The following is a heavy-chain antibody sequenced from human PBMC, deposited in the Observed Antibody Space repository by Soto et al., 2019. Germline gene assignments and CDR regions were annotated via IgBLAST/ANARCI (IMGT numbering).Heavy chain of an antibody. CDR1: GQSFSGHS. CDR2: INESGST. V-gene: IGHV4-34*01. J-gene: IGHJ4*02. D-gene: IGHD1-1*01. CDR3: ARGSGIVALPGELEDVKYDY. Sequence: QVQLQQWGAGLVKPSETLSLSCAVYGQSFSGHSWAWIRQPPGKGLEWIGEINESGSTYYNPSLKSRVTISTDTSXXQFSLKLXXVXXXDTXAYFCARGSGIVALPGELEDVKYDYWGQGTLVNVSS.